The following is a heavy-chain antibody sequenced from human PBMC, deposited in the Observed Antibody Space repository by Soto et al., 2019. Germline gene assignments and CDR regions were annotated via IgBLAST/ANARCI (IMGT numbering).Heavy chain of an antibody. CDR1: GYTFTSYG. V-gene: IGHV1-18*04. CDR2: ISAYNGNT. D-gene: IGHD2-2*01. J-gene: IGHJ6*02. CDR3: ARDLLYCSSTSCPPAGGMDV. Sequence: QVQLVQSGAEVKKPGASVKVSCKASGYTFTSYGISWVRQAPGQGLEWMGWISAYNGNTNYAQKLQGRVTMTTDTSTSTAYMELRSLRSDDTAVDYCARDLLYCSSTSCPPAGGMDVWGQGTTVTVSS.